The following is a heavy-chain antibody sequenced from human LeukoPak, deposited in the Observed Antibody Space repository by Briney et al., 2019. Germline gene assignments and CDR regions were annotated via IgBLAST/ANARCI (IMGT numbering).Heavy chain of an antibody. V-gene: IGHV4-4*02. CDR2: IYHSGST. CDR3: ARRGYCSGGSCFPFDY. D-gene: IGHD2-15*01. CDR1: GGSISSSSW. Sequence: ASGTLSLTCAVSGGSISSSSWWSWVRQPPGKGLEWIGEIYHSGSTNYSPSLKSRVTIPVDRSKNQFSLRLSSVTAADTAVYYCARRGYCSGGSCFPFDYWGQGTLVTVSS. J-gene: IGHJ4*02.